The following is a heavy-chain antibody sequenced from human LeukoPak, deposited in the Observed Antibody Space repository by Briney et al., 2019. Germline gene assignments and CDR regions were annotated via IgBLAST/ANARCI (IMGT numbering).Heavy chain of an antibody. Sequence: GGSLRLSCAASGFTFSSYAMSWVRQAPGKGLEWVSAISGSGGSTYYADSVKGRFTISRDNSKNTLYLQMNSLRAEDTAVYYCAKRVVHDYYYYGTDVWGKGTTVTVSS. D-gene: IGHD5/OR15-5a*01. CDR3: AKRVVHDYYYYGTDV. J-gene: IGHJ6*04. CDR1: GFTFSSYA. CDR2: ISGSGGST. V-gene: IGHV3-23*01.